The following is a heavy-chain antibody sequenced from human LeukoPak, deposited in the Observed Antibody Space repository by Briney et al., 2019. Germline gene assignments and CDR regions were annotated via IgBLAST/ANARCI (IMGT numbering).Heavy chain of an antibody. J-gene: IGHJ5*02. V-gene: IGHV3-49*04. CDR3: TRDPYYYDSSGHEWFDP. D-gene: IGHD3-22*01. CDR2: IRSKAYGATT. CDR1: GFSFGDYA. Sequence: GGSLRLSCATSGFSFGDYAMTWVRQAPGKGLEWVGFIRSKAYGATTEYAASVKGRFTISRDDSKSIASLQMNSLKTEDTAVYYCTRDPYYYDSSGHEWFDPWGQGTLVTVSS.